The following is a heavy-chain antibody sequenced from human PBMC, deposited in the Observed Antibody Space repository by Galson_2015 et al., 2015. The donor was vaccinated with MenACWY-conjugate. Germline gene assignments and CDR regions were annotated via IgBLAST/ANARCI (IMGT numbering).Heavy chain of an antibody. D-gene: IGHD3-16*01. CDR3: ARGRGSYYGLLDH. CDR2: ISYSGTT. Sequence: LSLTCTVSGASISSYYWAWIRQSPGNKLDWIGYISYSGTTDYNPSFKSRVTISVDSSENQFSLKLNSVTASDTAVYYCARGRGSYYGLLDHWGQGTPVTVSS. J-gene: IGHJ4*02. CDR1: GASISSYY. V-gene: IGHV4-59*01.